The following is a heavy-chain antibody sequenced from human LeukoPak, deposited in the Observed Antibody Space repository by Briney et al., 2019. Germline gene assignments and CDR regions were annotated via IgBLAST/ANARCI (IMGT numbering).Heavy chain of an antibody. CDR2: INHSGST. D-gene: IGHD5-18*01. Sequence: GSLRLSCAASGFTFSSYAMSWIRQPPGKGLEWIGEINHSGSTNYNPSLKSRVTISVDTSKNQFSLKLSSVTAADTAVYYCARRGYSYGSYYGMDVWGQGTTVTVSS. J-gene: IGHJ6*02. CDR1: GFTFSSYA. CDR3: ARRGYSYGSYYGMDV. V-gene: IGHV4-34*01.